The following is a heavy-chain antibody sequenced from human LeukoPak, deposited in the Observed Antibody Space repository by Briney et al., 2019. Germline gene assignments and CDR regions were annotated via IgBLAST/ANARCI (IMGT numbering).Heavy chain of an antibody. Sequence: GESLKISCKGSGYNFTSYWIGWGRQLPGKGLVWMGTIYPGDSDTRYSPSFQGQVTISAGKSISTAYLQWSSLQAADTAMFYFGRAPDGSGWYDYWFDPWGQGTLVTVSS. J-gene: IGHJ5*02. V-gene: IGHV5-51*01. CDR2: IYPGDSDT. CDR1: GYNFTSYW. D-gene: IGHD6-19*01. CDR3: GRAPDGSGWYDYWFDP.